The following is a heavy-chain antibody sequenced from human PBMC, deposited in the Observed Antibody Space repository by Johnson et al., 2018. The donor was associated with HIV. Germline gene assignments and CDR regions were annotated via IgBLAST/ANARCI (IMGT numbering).Heavy chain of an antibody. J-gene: IGHJ3*02. CDR2: ISWNSGSI. CDR1: GFTFDDYA. Sequence: VQLMESGGGLVQPGRSLRLSCAASGFTFDDYAMHWVRQVPGKGLEWVSGISWNSGSIGYADSVKGRFTISRDNAKNSLYLQMNSLRTEDTALYYCAKARTYGGNVDDAFDIWGQGTMVTVSS. V-gene: IGHV3-9*01. CDR3: AKARTYGGNVDDAFDI. D-gene: IGHD4-23*01.